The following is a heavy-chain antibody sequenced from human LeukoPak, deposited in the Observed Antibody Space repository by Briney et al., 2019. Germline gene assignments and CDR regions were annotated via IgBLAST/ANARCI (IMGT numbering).Heavy chain of an antibody. V-gene: IGHV3-21*01. CDR1: GFTFSSYS. CDR2: ISGSSSYI. J-gene: IGHJ4*02. CDR3: ARDGYSFGHDFDY. Sequence: PGGSLRLSCAASGFTFSSYSMNWVRQAPGKGLEWVSSISGSSSYIYYADSVKGRFTISRDNAKNTLYLQMNSLRAEDTAVYYCARDGYSFGHDFDYWGQGTLVTVSS. D-gene: IGHD5-18*01.